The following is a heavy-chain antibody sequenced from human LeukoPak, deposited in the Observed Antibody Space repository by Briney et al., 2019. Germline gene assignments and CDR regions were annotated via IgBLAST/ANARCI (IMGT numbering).Heavy chain of an antibody. Sequence: GGSLRLSRAASGFTFSSYGMHWVRQAPGKGLEWVAVISYDGSNKYYADSVKGRFTISRDNSKNTLYLQMNSLRAEDTAVYYCAKDQGSSWTPYYGMDVWGQGTTVTVSS. CDR2: ISYDGSNK. V-gene: IGHV3-30*18. J-gene: IGHJ6*02. D-gene: IGHD6-13*01. CDR1: GFTFSSYG. CDR3: AKDQGSSWTPYYGMDV.